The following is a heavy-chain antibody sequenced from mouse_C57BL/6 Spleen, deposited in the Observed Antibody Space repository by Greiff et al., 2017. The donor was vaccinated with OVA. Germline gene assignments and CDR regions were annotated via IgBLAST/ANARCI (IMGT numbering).Heavy chain of an antibody. D-gene: IGHD1-1*02. Sequence: VQLQESGAELVKPGASVKLSCKASGYTFTEYTIHWVKQRSGQGLEWIGWFYPGSGSIKYNEKFKDKATLTADKSSSTVYMELSRLTAEDSAVYVCARHEGGLSYFDYWGQGTTLTVSS. J-gene: IGHJ2*01. V-gene: IGHV1-62-2*01. CDR3: ARHEGGLSYFDY. CDR1: GYTFTEYT. CDR2: FYPGSGSI.